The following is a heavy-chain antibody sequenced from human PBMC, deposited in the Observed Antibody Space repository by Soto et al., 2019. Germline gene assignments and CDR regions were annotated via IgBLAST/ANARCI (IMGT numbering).Heavy chain of an antibody. CDR3: ARDRKQSYCGGDCYDYYYYGMDV. D-gene: IGHD2-21*02. CDR2: TYYRSKWYN. V-gene: IGHV6-1*01. J-gene: IGHJ6*02. Sequence: SQTLSLTCAISGDSVSSNSAAWNWIRQSPSRGLEWLGRTYYRSKWYNDYAVSVKSRITINPDTSKTQFSLQLNSVTPEDTAVYYCARDRKQSYCGGDCYDYYYYGMDVWGQGTTVTVSS. CDR1: GDSVSSNSAA.